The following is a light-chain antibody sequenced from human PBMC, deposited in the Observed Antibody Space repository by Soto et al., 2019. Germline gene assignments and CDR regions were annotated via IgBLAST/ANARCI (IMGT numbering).Light chain of an antibody. J-gene: IGKJ1*01. Sequence: DIQMTQSPSSLSASVGDRVTITCRASQNIDSYLNWYQQRPGKAPKLLIHDASSLQSGVPSRLSGSGSGTDFALTINSLQPEELATIYCRQTYSTMWTFGQGTKVDIX. CDR1: QNIDSY. CDR2: DAS. V-gene: IGKV1-39*01. CDR3: RQTYSTMWT.